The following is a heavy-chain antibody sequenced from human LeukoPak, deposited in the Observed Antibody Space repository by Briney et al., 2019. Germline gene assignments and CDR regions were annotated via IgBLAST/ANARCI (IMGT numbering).Heavy chain of an antibody. CDR3: ARGRDRSKAGDH. J-gene: IGHJ4*02. CDR2: IHPSGTF. Sequence: SETLSLTCTVYGGSCDDYYCTWIRQPPGKGLEWIGEIHPSGTFYYNSSLRSRATISIDTSKTQFSLGLTSVTAADTAFYYCARGRDRSKAGDHWGQGTLVTVSS. CDR1: GGSCDDYY. D-gene: IGHD5-24*01. V-gene: IGHV4-34*01.